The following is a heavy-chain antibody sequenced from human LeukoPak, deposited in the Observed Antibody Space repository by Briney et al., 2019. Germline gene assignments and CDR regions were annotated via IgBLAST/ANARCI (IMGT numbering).Heavy chain of an antibody. Sequence: PGGSLRLSCAASGFTFSSYSMNWVRQAPGKGLEWVSYISSSSSTIYYADSVKGRFTISRDNAKNSLYLQMNSLRAEDTAVYYCAREMGAGYYYDSSGYYWGQGTLVAVSS. V-gene: IGHV3-48*04. CDR3: AREMGAGYYYDSSGYY. D-gene: IGHD3-22*01. CDR2: ISSSSSTI. J-gene: IGHJ4*02. CDR1: GFTFSSYS.